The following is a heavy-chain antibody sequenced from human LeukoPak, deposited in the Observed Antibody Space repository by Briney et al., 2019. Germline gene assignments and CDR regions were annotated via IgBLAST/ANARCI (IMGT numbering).Heavy chain of an antibody. J-gene: IGHJ4*02. Sequence: PSETLSLTCTVSGGSISSTTYYWVWIRQPPGKGLEWIGSIYYGGSTYYNPSLRSRVTISVDTSKNQFSLNLTSVTAADTAVFYYARFNYYDTDGYFDYWGQGTLVTVSS. CDR1: GGSISSTTYY. CDR3: ARFNYYDTDGYFDY. CDR2: IYYGGST. D-gene: IGHD3-22*01. V-gene: IGHV4-39*01.